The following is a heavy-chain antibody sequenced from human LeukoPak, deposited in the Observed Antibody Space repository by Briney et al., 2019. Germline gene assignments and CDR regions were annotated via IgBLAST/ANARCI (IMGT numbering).Heavy chain of an antibody. CDR1: GGSISSYY. Sequence: SETLSLTCTVSGGSISSYYLTWIRQPAGKGLEWIGRINTSGSTNYNPSLKSRVTMSVDTSKNELSLKLTSVTAADTAVYYCARDRIISGYSEGFDYWGQRTLVTVSS. CDR3: ARDRIISGYSEGFDY. J-gene: IGHJ4*02. D-gene: IGHD3-22*01. V-gene: IGHV4-4*07. CDR2: INTSGST.